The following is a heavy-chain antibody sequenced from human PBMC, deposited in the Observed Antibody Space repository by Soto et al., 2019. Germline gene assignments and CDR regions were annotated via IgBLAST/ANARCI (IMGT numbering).Heavy chain of an antibody. J-gene: IGHJ5*02. Sequence: EVQLLESGGGLVQPGGSLRLSCAASGFTFSSYAMTWVRQAPGKGLEWVSSISGSGDYTYFADSVKGGFTISRDNSKETLYLQMSSLRVEDTAIYYCAKDSRSHPQGWFDPWGQGALVTVSS. V-gene: IGHV3-23*01. CDR2: ISGSGDYT. CDR1: GFTFSSYA. D-gene: IGHD2-15*01. CDR3: AKDSRSHPQGWFDP.